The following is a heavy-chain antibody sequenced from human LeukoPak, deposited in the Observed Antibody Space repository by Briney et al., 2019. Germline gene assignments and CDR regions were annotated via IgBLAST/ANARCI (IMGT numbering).Heavy chain of an antibody. CDR1: GGSISSSSYY. J-gene: IGHJ4*02. CDR2: IYSGRT. CDR3: TTIEYSSSIVY. D-gene: IGHD6-6*01. V-gene: IGHV4-39*07. Sequence: SETLSLTCTVSGGSISSSSYYWGWIRQPPGKGLEWIGSIYSGRTYYNPSLKSRVTISVDTSKNQFSLRLSSVTAADTAVYYCTTIEYSSSIVYWGQGTLVTVSS.